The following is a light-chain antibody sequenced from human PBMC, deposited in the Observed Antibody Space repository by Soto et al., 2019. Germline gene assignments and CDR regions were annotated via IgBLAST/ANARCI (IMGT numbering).Light chain of an antibody. V-gene: IGKV3-20*01. CDR2: GAS. CDR1: QSVSSK. Sequence: VMTQSPATLSLSPGERATLSCRASQSVSSKLVWYQQKPGQAPRLLIYGASSRATGIPDRFSSSGSGTDFTLTISRLEPEDFAVYFCQQYGGSPWTFGQGTKVEFK. J-gene: IGKJ1*01. CDR3: QQYGGSPWT.